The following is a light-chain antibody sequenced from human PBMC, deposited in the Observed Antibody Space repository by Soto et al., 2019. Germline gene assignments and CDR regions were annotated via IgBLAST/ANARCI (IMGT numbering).Light chain of an antibody. V-gene: IGLV2-14*01. CDR3: SSYSRNTLFV. CDR2: EVS. Sequence: QSALTQPASVSGSPGQSITISCTGTSSDVGGYNYVSWYQQHPGKAPKLMIYEVSNRPSGVSNRFSGSKSGNTASLTISGLQAEDEADYYCSSYSRNTLFVFGPGTKVTVL. J-gene: IGLJ1*01. CDR1: SSDVGGYNY.